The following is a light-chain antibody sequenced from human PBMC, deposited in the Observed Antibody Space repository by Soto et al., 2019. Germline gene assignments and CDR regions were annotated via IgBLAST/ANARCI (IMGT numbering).Light chain of an antibody. Sequence: ILITQSPYTLYVSPGEGATLSCMASQSVRTKLAWYQQKAGQAPRLLIYGASTRATGIPDRFSGSGSGTDFTLTISSLEPEDFALYYCQQHINWPLTFGGGTKVDIK. CDR2: GAS. J-gene: IGKJ4*01. CDR1: QSVRTK. CDR3: QQHINWPLT. V-gene: IGKV3-15*01.